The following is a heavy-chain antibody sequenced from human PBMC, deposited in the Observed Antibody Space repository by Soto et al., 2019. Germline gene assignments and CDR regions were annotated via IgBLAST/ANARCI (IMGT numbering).Heavy chain of an antibody. V-gene: IGHV1-3*01. J-gene: IGHJ6*03. Sequence: QVQLVQSGAEVKKPGASVKVSCKASGYTFSNYAMHWVRRAPGQRLEWMGWINAGTGNTKYSQNFQGRVTITWDTSASTLYMELSSLRSEDTAIYYCARGTYDILTGFYYYMDVWAKGTTVTVSS. CDR3: ARGTYDILTGFYYYMDV. D-gene: IGHD3-9*01. CDR2: INAGTGNT. CDR1: GYTFSNYA.